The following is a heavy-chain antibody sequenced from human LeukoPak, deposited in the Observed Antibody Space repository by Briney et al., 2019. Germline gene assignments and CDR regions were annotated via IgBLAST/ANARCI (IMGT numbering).Heavy chain of an antibody. CDR3: ARGISPLDY. Sequence: PGGSLRLSCAASGFTFSSYEMNWVRQAPGKGLEWVSYISGSGSITYYADSVKGRFTISRDNAKNSLYLQMSSLRAEDTAAYYCARGISPLDYWGQGTLVTVSS. CDR1: GFTFSSYE. CDR2: ISGSGSIT. J-gene: IGHJ4*02. V-gene: IGHV3-48*03.